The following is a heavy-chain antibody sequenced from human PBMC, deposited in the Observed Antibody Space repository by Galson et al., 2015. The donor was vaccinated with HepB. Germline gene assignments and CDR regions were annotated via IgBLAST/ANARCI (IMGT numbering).Heavy chain of an antibody. Sequence: SLRLSCAASGFTFSSYGMHWVRQAPGKGLEWVAVISYDGSNKYYADSVKGRFTISRDNSKNTLYLQMNSLRAEDTAVYYCAKDLDGYDFWSGYYPDYWGQGTLVTVSS. J-gene: IGHJ4*02. CDR3: AKDLDGYDFWSGYYPDY. CDR1: GFTFSSYG. CDR2: ISYDGSNK. V-gene: IGHV3-30*18. D-gene: IGHD3-3*01.